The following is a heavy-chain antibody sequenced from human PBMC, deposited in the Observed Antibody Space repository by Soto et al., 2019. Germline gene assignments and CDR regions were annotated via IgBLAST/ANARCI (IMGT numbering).Heavy chain of an antibody. CDR2: ISGGGGTT. D-gene: IGHD6-19*01. CDR1: GFTFSTYA. Sequence: VGSLRLSCVVSGFTFSTYAMNWVRQAPGRGLEWVPGISGGGGTTYYAVAVKGRFTISRDNSKNTLSLQMNSLRVEDTAVYYCAKGAYAVTGLFDFWGQGALVTVSS. J-gene: IGHJ4*02. CDR3: AKGAYAVTGLFDF. V-gene: IGHV3-23*01.